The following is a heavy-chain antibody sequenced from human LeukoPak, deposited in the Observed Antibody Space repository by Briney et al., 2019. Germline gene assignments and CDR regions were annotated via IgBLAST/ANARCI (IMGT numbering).Heavy chain of an antibody. CDR3: ARDLEY. V-gene: IGHV3-30*03. CDR2: ISYDGSNK. CDR1: GFTVSSNY. J-gene: IGHJ4*02. Sequence: GGSLRLSCAASGFTVSSNYMSWVRQAPGKGLEWVAVISYDGSNKYYADSVKGRFTISRDNSKNTLYLQMNSLRAEDTAVYYCARDLEYWGQGTLVTVSS. D-gene: IGHD5-24*01.